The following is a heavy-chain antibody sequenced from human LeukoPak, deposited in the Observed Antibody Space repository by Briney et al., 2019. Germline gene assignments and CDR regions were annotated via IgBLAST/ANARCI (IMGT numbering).Heavy chain of an antibody. J-gene: IGHJ4*02. Sequence: SETLSLTCTVSGGSISTYYWSWIRQPPGKGLEWIGEINHSGSTNYNPSLKSRVTISVDTSKNQFSLKLSSVTAADTAVYYCARLPVPARAGRYSGYEMGLDYWGQGTLVTVSS. CDR2: INHSGST. V-gene: IGHV4-34*01. D-gene: IGHD5-12*01. CDR3: ARLPVPARAGRYSGYEMGLDY. CDR1: GGSISTYY.